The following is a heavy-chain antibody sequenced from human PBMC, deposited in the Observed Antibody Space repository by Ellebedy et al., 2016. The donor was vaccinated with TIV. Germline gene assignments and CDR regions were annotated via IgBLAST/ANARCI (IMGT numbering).Heavy chain of an antibody. CDR2: IYYSGST. V-gene: IGHV4-39*07. CDR1: GGSISSGTYY. J-gene: IGHJ4*02. Sequence: SETLSLTCTVSGGSISSGTYYWGWIRQPPGKGLEWIGTIYYSGSTYYNPSLKSRVTISVDTSKNQFSLKLSSVTAADTAVYYCAPQRSFQSYFDYWGQGTLVTVSS. D-gene: IGHD3-16*02. CDR3: APQRSFQSYFDY.